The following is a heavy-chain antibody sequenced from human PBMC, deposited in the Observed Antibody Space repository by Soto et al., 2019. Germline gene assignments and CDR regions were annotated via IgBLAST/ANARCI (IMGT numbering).Heavy chain of an antibody. J-gene: IGHJ6*02. CDR3: TSSSCWYADYYYGIDV. D-gene: IGHD6-19*01. CDR2: IKSKTDGGTT. CDR1: GFTFSNAW. V-gene: IGHV3-15*07. Sequence: EVQLVESGGGLVKPGGTLRLSCAASGFTFSNAWMKWVRQAPGKGLEWVGRIKSKTDGGTTDYAAHVEGRITISRDDLNNTLYLQINSLNTEDTAEYYCTSSSCWYADYYYGIDVWGQGTTVTVCS.